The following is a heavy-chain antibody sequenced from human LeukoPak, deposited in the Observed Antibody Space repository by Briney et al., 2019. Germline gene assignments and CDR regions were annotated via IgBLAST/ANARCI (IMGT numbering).Heavy chain of an antibody. Sequence: GASVKVSCKASGYTFSGYIIHWVRQAPGQRPEWMGAMHPNNDDRDYAQKFQGRVTMTSDTSVSTAYMDLSRLTSDDTAVYFCARDPLNGRDDGFDIWGQGTMVTVSS. J-gene: IGHJ3*02. V-gene: IGHV1-2*02. CDR3: ARDPLNGRDDGFDI. CDR1: GYTFSGYI. D-gene: IGHD1-26*01. CDR2: MHPNNDDR.